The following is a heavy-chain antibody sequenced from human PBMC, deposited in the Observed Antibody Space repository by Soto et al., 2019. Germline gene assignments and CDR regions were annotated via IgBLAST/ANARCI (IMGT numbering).Heavy chain of an antibody. J-gene: IGHJ4*02. CDR3: ARRGWGSSSFFDY. Sequence: RSLTCTVSGASITSLYYYWGWIRQPPGKGLEWIGSSYHSGSTYYAPSLMSRVAMSVDTSKNQFSLKLNSVTAADTAVYYCARRGWGSSSFFDYWAQGTLVTVSS. CDR1: GASITSLYYY. V-gene: IGHV4-39*01. D-gene: IGHD6-6*01. CDR2: SYHSGST.